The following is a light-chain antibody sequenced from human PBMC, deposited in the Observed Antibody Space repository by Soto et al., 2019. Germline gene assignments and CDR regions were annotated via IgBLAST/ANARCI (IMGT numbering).Light chain of an antibody. V-gene: IGLV2-8*01. J-gene: IGLJ1*01. CDR1: SNAIGAYNN. Sequence: SVFTQPHSASGSPGQSPPFLCTGTSNAIGAYNNVSWYQQRPGAAPKPIIYEVSKRPSGVPDRTFATKSGNTASLTVSGLQADDEANYYCSSFKGTNSFVFGTGTKVTVL. CDR2: EVS. CDR3: SSFKGTNSFV.